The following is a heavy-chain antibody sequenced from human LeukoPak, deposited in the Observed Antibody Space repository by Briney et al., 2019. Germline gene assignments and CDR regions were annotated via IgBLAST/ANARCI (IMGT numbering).Heavy chain of an antibody. Sequence: GASVKVSCKASGYTFTSYYMHWVRQAPGQGLEWMGIINPSGGSTSYAQKFQGRVTMTRDMSTSTVYMELSSLRSEDTAVYYCARDSGLGYCSGGSCYGGLFPSYWGQGTLVTVSS. J-gene: IGHJ4*02. D-gene: IGHD2-15*01. CDR1: GYTFTSYY. V-gene: IGHV1-46*01. CDR2: INPSGGST. CDR3: ARDSGLGYCSGGSCYGGLFPSY.